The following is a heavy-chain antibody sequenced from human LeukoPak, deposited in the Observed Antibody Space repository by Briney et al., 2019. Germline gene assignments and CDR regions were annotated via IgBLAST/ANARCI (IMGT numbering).Heavy chain of an antibody. J-gene: IGHJ6*03. CDR2: IASPGGYR. CDR3: ATSGGFVSPNAITGNWYMDV. Sequence: RTSLRSSCQGSALTCGDRSMNLLRQNPGNRQPPDASIASPGGYRHYADSVEGRFTISRDNAKKSLFLQMDSLRVDDTAVYFCATSGGFVSPNAITGNWYMDVWGRGTTVIVSS. D-gene: IGHD2-21*01. CDR1: ALTCGDRS. V-gene: IGHV3-21*01.